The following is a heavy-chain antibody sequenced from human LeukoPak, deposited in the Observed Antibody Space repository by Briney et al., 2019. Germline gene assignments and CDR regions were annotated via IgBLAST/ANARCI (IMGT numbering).Heavy chain of an antibody. J-gene: IGHJ4*02. D-gene: IGHD2-2*01. CDR3: ARVGYCSSSTCRNYFDY. Sequence: GGSLRLSCAASGFPLSGYSMNWVRQAPGKGLEWVSSITGSTNHIYYADSVKGRFTISRDNAKNSLYLQMNSLRAEDTAVYYCARVGYCSSSTCRNYFDYWGQGTLVTVSS. CDR2: ITGSTNHI. CDR1: GFPLSGYS. V-gene: IGHV3-21*01.